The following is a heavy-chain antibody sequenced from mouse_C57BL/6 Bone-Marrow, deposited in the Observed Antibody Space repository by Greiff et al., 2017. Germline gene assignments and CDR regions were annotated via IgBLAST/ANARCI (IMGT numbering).Heavy chain of an antibody. J-gene: IGHJ1*03. CDR1: GYTFTSYG. CDR3: AIGGGSSYVLYWYFDV. D-gene: IGHD1-1*01. V-gene: IGHV1-81*01. CDR2: IYPRSGNT. Sequence: QVQLQQSGAELARPGASVKLSCKASGYTFTSYGISWVKQRTGQGLEWVGEIYPRSGNTYDNEKFKGKANLTADKSSSTAYMELRSLTSEDSAVYFCAIGGGSSYVLYWYFDVWGTGTTVTVSS.